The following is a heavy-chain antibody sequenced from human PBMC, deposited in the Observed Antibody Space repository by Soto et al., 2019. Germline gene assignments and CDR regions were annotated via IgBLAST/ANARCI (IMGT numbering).Heavy chain of an antibody. CDR1: GGSFSGYY. Sequence: QVQLQQWGAGLLKPSETLSLTCAVYGGSFSGYYWSWIRQPPGKGLEWIGEINHSGSTNYNPSLKIQVTISVDTSKNPFSLKLSSVTAADTAVYYCARTYSSSWSPFEYWGQGTLFTVSS. V-gene: IGHV4-34*01. CDR3: ARTYSSSWSPFEY. CDR2: INHSGST. D-gene: IGHD6-13*01. J-gene: IGHJ4*02.